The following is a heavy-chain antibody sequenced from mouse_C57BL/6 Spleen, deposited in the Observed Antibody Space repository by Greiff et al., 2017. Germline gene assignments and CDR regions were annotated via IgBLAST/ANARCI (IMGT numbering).Heavy chain of an antibody. CDR2: IYPGPGDT. D-gene: IGHD1-1*01. Sequence: QVQLQQSGAELVKPGASVKISCKASGYTFSSYWMNWVKQRPGKGLEWIGQIYPGPGDTNFNGKFKGKATLTADKSSSTAYMQLSSLTSEDSAVYFCASSFSYGSSPLDYWGQGTTLTVSS. CDR1: GYTFSSYW. CDR3: ASSFSYGSSPLDY. V-gene: IGHV1-80*01. J-gene: IGHJ2*01.